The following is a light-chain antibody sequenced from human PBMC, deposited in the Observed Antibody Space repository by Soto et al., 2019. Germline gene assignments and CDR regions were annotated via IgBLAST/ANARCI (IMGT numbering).Light chain of an antibody. CDR2: DAS. Sequence: EIRFILSPATLSFSPGEGATLSCRASQSVNNQLAWYQQRPGQAPRLLIYDASNRATGIPARFSGSGSGTDFTLTISSLEPEDFAVYYCQQRSNWPPTWTFGQGTKVDIK. J-gene: IGKJ1*01. CDR1: QSVNNQ. V-gene: IGKV3-11*01. CDR3: QQRSNWPPTWT.